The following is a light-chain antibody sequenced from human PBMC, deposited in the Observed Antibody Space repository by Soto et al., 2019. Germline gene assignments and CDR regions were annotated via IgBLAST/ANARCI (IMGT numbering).Light chain of an antibody. CDR1: SSDVGGYNY. CDR3: TSYTSSTTFGRV. CDR2: DVS. V-gene: IGLV2-14*03. J-gene: IGLJ1*01. Sequence: QSARTQPASVSGSPGQSITISCTGNSSDVGGYNYVSWYQHHPGKAPKLMIYDVSNRPSGVSNRFSGSKSGNTASLTISGLQAEDDADYYCTSYTSSTTFGRVFGTGTKVTDL.